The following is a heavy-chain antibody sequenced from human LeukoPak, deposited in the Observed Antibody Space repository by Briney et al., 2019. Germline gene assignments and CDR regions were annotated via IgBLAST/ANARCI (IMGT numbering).Heavy chain of an antibody. V-gene: IGHV3-74*01. CDR3: ARVPTNSYGFGQ. J-gene: IGHJ4*02. CDR2: INEDGTSA. Sequence: GGSLSLSCAASGFGFSVDWMHWVRQAPGKGLVWVAHINEDGTSASHADSVKGRFTISRDNAKNTLYLQMNSLTVEDTAVYYCARVPTNSYGFGQWGQGSLVTVSS. D-gene: IGHD5-18*01. CDR1: GFGFSVDW.